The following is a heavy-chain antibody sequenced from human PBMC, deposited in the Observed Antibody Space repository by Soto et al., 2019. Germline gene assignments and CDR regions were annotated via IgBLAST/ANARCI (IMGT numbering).Heavy chain of an antibody. Sequence: ASVKVSCKASGYTFTSYYMHWVRQAPGQGLEWMGIISPSGGSTSYAQKFQGRVTMTRDTSTSTVYMELSSLRSEDTAVYYCATEGTDIVVVPAANDAFDIWGQGTMVTVSS. V-gene: IGHV1-46*03. J-gene: IGHJ3*02. CDR3: ATEGTDIVVVPAANDAFDI. D-gene: IGHD2-2*01. CDR1: GYTFTSYY. CDR2: ISPSGGST.